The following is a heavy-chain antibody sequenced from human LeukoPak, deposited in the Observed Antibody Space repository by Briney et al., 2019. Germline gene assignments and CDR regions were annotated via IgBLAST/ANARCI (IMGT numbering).Heavy chain of an antibody. V-gene: IGHV3-7*01. CDR3: ATSKYSGSY. CDR1: GFTFSNYW. J-gene: IGHJ4*02. D-gene: IGHD1-26*01. CDR2: IKEDGSAK. Sequence: GGSLRLSCAASGFTFSNYWMSWVRQAPGKGLEWVANIKEDGSAKYYVDSVKGRFTISRDNAKNSVYLQMNSLRADDTAVYYCATSKYSGSYWGQGTLVTVSS.